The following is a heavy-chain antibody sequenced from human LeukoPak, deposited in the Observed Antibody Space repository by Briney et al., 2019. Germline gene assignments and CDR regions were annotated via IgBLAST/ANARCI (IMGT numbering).Heavy chain of an antibody. J-gene: IGHJ6*02. CDR3: ARDSEVVTYYYYYGMDV. V-gene: IGHV3-30-3*01. CDR2: ISYDGSNK. CDR1: GFAFSSYA. D-gene: IGHD3-22*01. Sequence: GGSLRLSCAASGFAFSSYAMHWVRQAPGKGLEWVAVISYDGSNKYYADSVKGRFTISRDNSKNTLYLQMNSLRAEDTAVYYCARDSEVVTYYYYYGMDVWGQGTTVTVSS.